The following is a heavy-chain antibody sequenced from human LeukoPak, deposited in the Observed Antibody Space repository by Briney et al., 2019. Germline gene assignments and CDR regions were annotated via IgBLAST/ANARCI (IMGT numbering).Heavy chain of an antibody. D-gene: IGHD3-22*01. V-gene: IGHV3-23*01. CDR2: IGDTDNRA. CDR3: AKRGVVIRVILVGFHKEAYYFDS. Sequence: PGGSLRLSCAASGFTFRSYAMTWVRQAPGKGLEWLSGIGDTDNRAYYAASVKGRFTISRDNSKNTLYLQMNSLGAEDTAVYFCAKRGVVIRVILVGFHKEAYYFDSWGQGALVTVSS. J-gene: IGHJ4*02. CDR1: GFTFRSYA.